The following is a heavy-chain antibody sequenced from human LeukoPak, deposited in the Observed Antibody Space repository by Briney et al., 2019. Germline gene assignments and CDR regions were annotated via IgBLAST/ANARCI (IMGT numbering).Heavy chain of an antibody. D-gene: IGHD6-13*01. Sequence: SQTLSLTCAISGDSVSSNSAAWNWIRQSPSRGLEWLGRTYYRSKWYNDYAVSVKGRITINPDTSKNQFSLQLNSVTPEDTAVYYCARSIAAAGGYYYYYMDVWGKGTTVTVSS. V-gene: IGHV6-1*01. J-gene: IGHJ6*03. CDR3: ARSIAAAGGYYYYYMDV. CDR1: GDSVSSNSAA. CDR2: TYYRSKWYN.